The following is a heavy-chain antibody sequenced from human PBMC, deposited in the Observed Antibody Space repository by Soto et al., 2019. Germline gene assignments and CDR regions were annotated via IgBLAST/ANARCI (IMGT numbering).Heavy chain of an antibody. Sequence: QVQLVQSGDEVKKPGASVKVSCMASGYIFVNYGIAWVRQAPGQGLEWMGWISPYTGNTHSATKVQGRLTMTTDTSTSTAYMDLGSLTSDDTAVYYCVMVDNYVTPTPQDVWGQGTTVTVS. CDR1: GYIFVNYG. V-gene: IGHV1-18*01. CDR3: VMVDNYVTPTPQDV. J-gene: IGHJ6*02. D-gene: IGHD3-16*01. CDR2: ISPYTGNT.